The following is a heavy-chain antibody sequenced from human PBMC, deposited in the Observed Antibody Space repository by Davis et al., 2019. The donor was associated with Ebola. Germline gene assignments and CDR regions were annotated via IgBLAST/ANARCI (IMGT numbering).Heavy chain of an antibody. CDR1: GITSSSYV. CDR3: ARDPDY. J-gene: IGHJ4*02. V-gene: IGHV4-34*01. CDR2: INHSGST. Sequence: AGSLRLSCAASGITSSSYVMSWIRQPPGKGLAWIGEINHSGSTNYNPSLKSRVTISVDTSKNQFSLKLSSVTAAETAVYCCARDPDYWGQGTLVTVSS.